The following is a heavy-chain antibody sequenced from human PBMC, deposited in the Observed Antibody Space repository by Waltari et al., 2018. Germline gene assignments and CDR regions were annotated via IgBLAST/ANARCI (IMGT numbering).Heavy chain of an antibody. Sequence: QVQLQESGPGLVKPSQTLSLTCTVSGGSISRGGYYWSWIRQHPGKGLEWIGYIYYSGSTYYNPSLKSLVTISVDTSKNQFSLKLSSVTAADTAVYYCARRSYPEYYFDYWGQGTLVTVSS. CDR3: ARRSYPEYYFDY. D-gene: IGHD1-26*01. V-gene: IGHV4-31*01. J-gene: IGHJ4*02. CDR2: IYYSGST. CDR1: GGSISRGGYY.